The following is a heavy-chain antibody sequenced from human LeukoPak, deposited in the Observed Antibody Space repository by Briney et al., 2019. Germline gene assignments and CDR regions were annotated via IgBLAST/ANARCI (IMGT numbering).Heavy chain of an antibody. Sequence: AGSLRLSCAASGFTFSDYYMSWIRQAPGKGLEWGSYISSSSSYTNYADSVKGRFTISRDNAKNSLYLQMNSLRAEDTAVYYCARVYSDGYNSYFDYWGQGTLVTVSS. D-gene: IGHD5-24*01. V-gene: IGHV3-11*05. CDR2: ISSSSSYT. J-gene: IGHJ4*02. CDR1: GFTFSDYY. CDR3: ARVYSDGYNSYFDY.